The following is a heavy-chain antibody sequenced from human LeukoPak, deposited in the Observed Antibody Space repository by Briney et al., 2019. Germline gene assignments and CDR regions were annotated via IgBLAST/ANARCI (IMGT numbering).Heavy chain of an antibody. CDR1: GFTVSSNY. V-gene: IGHV3-53*01. CDR3: AKDQEVVAPPDAFDI. CDR2: IYSGGST. Sequence: GGSLRLSCAASGFTVSSNYMSWVRQAPGKGLEWVSVIYSGGSTYYADSVKGRFTISRDNSKKTLYLQMNSLRAEDTAVYYCAKDQEVVAPPDAFDIWGQGTMVSVSS. D-gene: IGHD2-15*01. J-gene: IGHJ3*02.